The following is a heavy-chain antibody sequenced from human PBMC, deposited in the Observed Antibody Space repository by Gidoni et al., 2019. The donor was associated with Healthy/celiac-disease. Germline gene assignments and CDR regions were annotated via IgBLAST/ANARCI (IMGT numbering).Heavy chain of an antibody. CDR3: ARPVYSGYDN. J-gene: IGHJ4*02. D-gene: IGHD5-12*01. CDR1: GFTFSSYS. CDR2: ISSSSSTL. Sequence: EVQLVESGGGLVQPGGSLRLSCAASGFTFSSYSMNWVRQAPGKVLEWVSYISSSSSTLYYADSVKGRFTISRDNAKNSLYLQMNSLRDEDTAVYYCARPVYSGYDNWGQGTLVTVSS. V-gene: IGHV3-48*02.